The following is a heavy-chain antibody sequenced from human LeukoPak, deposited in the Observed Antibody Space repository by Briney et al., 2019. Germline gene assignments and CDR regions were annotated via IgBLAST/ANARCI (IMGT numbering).Heavy chain of an antibody. J-gene: IGHJ4*02. CDR1: GFTVSSNY. CDR3: ARAPIAVAGTIIDY. CDR2: VYSGGST. V-gene: IGHV3-66*01. D-gene: IGHD6-19*01. Sequence: GGSLRLSCAASGFTVSSNYMSWVRQAPGKGLEWVSVVYSGGSTYYADSVKGRFTISRDNSQNTLYLQMNSLRAEDTAVYYCARAPIAVAGTIIDYWGQGTLVTVSS.